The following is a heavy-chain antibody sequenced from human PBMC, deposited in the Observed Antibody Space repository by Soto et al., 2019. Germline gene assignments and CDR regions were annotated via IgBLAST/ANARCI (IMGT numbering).Heavy chain of an antibody. CDR2: TRNKANSYTT. CDR3: ARAQEAAAGQTYYYYYYYMDV. V-gene: IGHV3-72*01. Sequence: GGSLRLSCAASGFTFSDHYMDWVRQAPGKGLEWVGRTRNKANSYTTEYAASVKGRFTISRDDSKNSLYLQMNSLKTEDTAVYYCARAQEAAAGQTYYYYYYYMDVWGKGTTVTVSS. CDR1: GFTFSDHY. J-gene: IGHJ6*03. D-gene: IGHD6-13*01.